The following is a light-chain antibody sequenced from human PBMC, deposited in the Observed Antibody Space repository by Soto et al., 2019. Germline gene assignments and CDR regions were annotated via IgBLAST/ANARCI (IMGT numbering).Light chain of an antibody. V-gene: IGKV1-5*03. CDR2: TAS. Sequence: DIQMTQSPSTLSASVGDRVTITCRASQSINTWLAWYQQKPGKAPRLLIYTASSLESGVPSRFSGSGSGTEFTLTISSLQPDDFETYYCQQHESYPRTFGQGTKVEIK. CDR3: QQHESYPRT. J-gene: IGKJ1*01. CDR1: QSINTW.